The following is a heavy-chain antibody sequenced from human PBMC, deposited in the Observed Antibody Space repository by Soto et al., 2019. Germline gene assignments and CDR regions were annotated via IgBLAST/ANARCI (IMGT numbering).Heavy chain of an antibody. CDR1: GYIFTSYW. J-gene: IGHJ4*02. CDR2: IYPGDSDT. D-gene: IGHD3-22*01. Sequence: GESLKISCEGSGYIFTSYWIGWVRQMPGKGLEWMGIIYPGDSDTRYSPSFQGQVTISADKSISTAYLQWNSLKASDTAMYFCARLDHFDTSARSTGAFDYWGQGTLVTVS. V-gene: IGHV5-51*01. CDR3: ARLDHFDTSARSTGAFDY.